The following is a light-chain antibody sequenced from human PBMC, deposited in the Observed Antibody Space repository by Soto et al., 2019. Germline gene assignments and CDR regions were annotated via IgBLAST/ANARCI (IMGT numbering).Light chain of an antibody. CDR1: KTIDTA. J-gene: IGKJ2*01. CDR2: KAS. CDR3: QQYYRYLT. Sequence: DIQMTKSLSTRSASVGDGLPITSRASKTIDTALAWYQQKPGKAPNLLIYKASNLEDGVPSRFSGSGSGTEFTLTISSLQPDDFATYYCQQYYRYLTFGQGTKLEIK. V-gene: IGKV1-5*03.